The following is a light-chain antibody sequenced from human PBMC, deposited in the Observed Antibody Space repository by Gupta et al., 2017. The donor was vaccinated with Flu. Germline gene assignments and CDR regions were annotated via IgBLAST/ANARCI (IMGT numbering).Light chain of an antibody. CDR2: EGR. CDR1: SSDVENYNF. CDR3: CSSANSGTV. V-gene: IGLV2-23*01. Sequence: QSALTQPASVSGSPGQSITISCTETSSDVENYNFVSWYQQYPGKAPILMIYEGRKRPSGVSNRFSGSKSGNTASLTISGLQAEDEADYYCCSSANSGTVFGGGTKLTVL. J-gene: IGLJ3*02.